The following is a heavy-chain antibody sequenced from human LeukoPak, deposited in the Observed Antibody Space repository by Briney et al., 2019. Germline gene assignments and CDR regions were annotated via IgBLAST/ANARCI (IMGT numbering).Heavy chain of an antibody. V-gene: IGHV4-34*01. J-gene: IGHJ4*02. CDR3: ARGAATMIRD. CDR1: GGSFSGYY. CDR2: INHSGST. Sequence: SETLSLTCAVYGGSFSGYYRSWIRQPPGKGLEWIGEINHSGSTNYNPSLKSRVTISVDTSKNQFSLKLSSVTAADTAVYYCARGAATMIRDWGQGTLVTVSS. D-gene: IGHD3-22*01.